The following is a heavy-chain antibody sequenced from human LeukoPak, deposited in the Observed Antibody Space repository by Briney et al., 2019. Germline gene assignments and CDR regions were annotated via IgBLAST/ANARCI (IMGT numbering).Heavy chain of an antibody. CDR2: IYYSGST. J-gene: IGHJ3*02. CDR3: ASRYFLDDAFDI. Sequence: SETLSLTCTVSGGSISSSSYYWGWIRQPPGKGLEWIGSIYYSGSTYYNPSLKSRVTISVDTSKNQFSLKLSSVTAADTAVYYCASRYFLDDAFDIWGQGTMVTVSS. CDR1: GGSISSSSYY. D-gene: IGHD1-1*01. V-gene: IGHV4-39*01.